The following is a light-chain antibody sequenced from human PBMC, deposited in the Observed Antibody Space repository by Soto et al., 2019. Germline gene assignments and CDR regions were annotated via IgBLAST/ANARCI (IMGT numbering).Light chain of an antibody. CDR3: CSYAGSSTYV. CDR1: SSDVGSYNF. V-gene: IGLV2-23*02. CDR2: EVY. Sequence: QSVLTQPASVSGSPGQSITISCTGTSSDVGSYNFVSWYQQYPGKAPKVMIYEVYKWPSGVSNRFSGSKSGSTASLTISGLQVEDEADYYCCSYAGSSTYVFGTGTKVTVL. J-gene: IGLJ1*01.